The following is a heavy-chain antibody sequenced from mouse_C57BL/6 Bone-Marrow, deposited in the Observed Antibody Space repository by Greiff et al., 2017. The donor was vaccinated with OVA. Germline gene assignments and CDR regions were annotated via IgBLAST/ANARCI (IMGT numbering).Heavy chain of an antibody. CDR3: ARSERLRDYFNY. CDR2: IYPGSGNI. J-gene: IGHJ2*01. Sequence: VKLMESGAELVRPGASVKLSCKASGYTFTDYYISWVKQRPGQGLEWIARIYPGSGNIYYNEKFKGKATLTAEKSSSTAYMQLSSLTSDDSTVYFGARSERLRDYFNYWGQATTLPVSS. V-gene: IGHV1-76*01. CDR1: GYTFTDYY. D-gene: IGHD2-2*01.